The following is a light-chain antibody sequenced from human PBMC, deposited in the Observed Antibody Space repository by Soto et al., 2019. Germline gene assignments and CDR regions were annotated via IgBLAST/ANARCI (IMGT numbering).Light chain of an antibody. CDR2: EVS. CDR3: SSYANSNNYV. J-gene: IGLJ1*01. V-gene: IGLV2-8*01. CDR1: SSDIGGYTY. Sequence: LTQPPSASGSPGQSVTISCSGTSSDIGGYTYASWYQHHPGKAPKLMIYEVSKRPSGVPDRFSGSKSGNTASLTVSGLQAEDEADYYCSSYANSNNYVFGTGTKVTVL.